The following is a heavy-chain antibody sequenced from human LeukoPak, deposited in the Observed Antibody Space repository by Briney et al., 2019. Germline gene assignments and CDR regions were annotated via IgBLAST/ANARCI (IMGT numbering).Heavy chain of an antibody. CDR2: ISAYNGNT. V-gene: IGHV1-18*01. CDR3: ARGATYYYDSSGYYFDY. J-gene: IGHJ4*02. Sequence: ASVKVSCKASGGTFSSYAISWVRQAPGQGLEWMGWISAYNGNTNYAQKLQGRVTMTTDTSTSTAYIELRSLRSDDTAVYFCARGATYYYDSSGYYFDYWGQGTLVTVSS. D-gene: IGHD3-22*01. CDR1: GGTFSSYA.